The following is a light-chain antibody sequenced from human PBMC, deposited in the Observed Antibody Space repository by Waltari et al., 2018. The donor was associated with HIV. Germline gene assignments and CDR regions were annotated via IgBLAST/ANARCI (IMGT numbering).Light chain of an antibody. V-gene: IGLV2-18*02. CDR2: EVT. CDR1: SSDVGSYNL. CDR3: SSFTSSSTVV. Sequence: QSALTQPPSVSGSPGQPVTISCTGTSSDVGSYNLVSWYQQSPGTAPKLMVYEVTYRPSGVPERFSGSKSGNTASLTISGLQAEDEADYYCSSFTSSSTVVFGGGTKLTVL. J-gene: IGLJ3*02.